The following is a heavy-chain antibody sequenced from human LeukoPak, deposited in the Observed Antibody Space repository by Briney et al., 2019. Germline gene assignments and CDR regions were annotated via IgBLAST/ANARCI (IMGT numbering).Heavy chain of an antibody. CDR1: GSTFTGYY. CDR2: INPNSGGT. D-gene: IGHD4-17*01. V-gene: IGHV1-2*02. Sequence: ASVKVSCKASGSTFTGYYMHWVRQAPGQGLEWMGWINPNSGGTNSAQKFQGRVTITADKSTSTAYMELSSLRSEDTAVYYCDALIDGDYDYWGQGTLVTVSS. J-gene: IGHJ4*02. CDR3: DALIDGDYDY.